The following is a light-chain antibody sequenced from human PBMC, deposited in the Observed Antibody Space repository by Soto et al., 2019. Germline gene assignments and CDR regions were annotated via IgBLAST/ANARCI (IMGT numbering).Light chain of an antibody. CDR3: HQFGSSIIT. V-gene: IGKV3-20*01. CDR2: SDS. Sequence: EFVLTQSPGTLSLSPGETATLSCRASQNIPLTYIAWYQKKPGRAPRLLTYSDSRRATGVPDRFSGGGSGTDFTLNISRLEPGDSATYYCHQFGSSIITFGQGTRLEIK. J-gene: IGKJ5*01. CDR1: QNIPLTY.